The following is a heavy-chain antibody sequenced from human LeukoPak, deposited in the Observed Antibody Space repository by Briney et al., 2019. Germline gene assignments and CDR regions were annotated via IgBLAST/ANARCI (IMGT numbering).Heavy chain of an antibody. J-gene: IGHJ6*04. CDR3: ARDRGSSTSRTYYYYYGMDV. CDR2: INAGNGNT. D-gene: IGHD2-2*01. Sequence: ASVKVSCKASGYIFTSYAMHWVRQAPGQRLEWMGWINAGNGNTKYSQKFQGRVTITRDTSASTAYMELSSLRSEDTAVYYCARDRGSSTSRTYYYYYGMDVWGKGTTVTVSS. V-gene: IGHV1-3*01. CDR1: GYIFTSYA.